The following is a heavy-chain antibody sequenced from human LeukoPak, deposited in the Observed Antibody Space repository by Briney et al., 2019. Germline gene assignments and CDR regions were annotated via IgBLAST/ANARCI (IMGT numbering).Heavy chain of an antibody. Sequence: PSETLSLTCTVSGGSISSYYWSWIRQPPGKGLEWIGYIYYSGSTYYNPSLKSRVTISVDTSKNQFSLKLSSVTAADTAVYYCARDKERANWFDPWGQGTLVTVSS. D-gene: IGHD1-26*01. V-gene: IGHV4-59*12. CDR3: ARDKERANWFDP. CDR1: GGSISSYY. J-gene: IGHJ5*02. CDR2: IYYSGST.